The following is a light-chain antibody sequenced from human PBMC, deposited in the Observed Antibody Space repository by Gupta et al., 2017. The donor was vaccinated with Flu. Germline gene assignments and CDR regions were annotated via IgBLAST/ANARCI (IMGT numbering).Light chain of an antibody. CDR1: SSDLGAYHS. CDR2: EVS. Sequence: QSALTPPPSATGSPGQSVPHSCTGPSSDLGAYHSVAWYQQHPAKPPKPIIYEVSHRPSGVPDRCSGSKSGNTASLTVSGLQAEDEADYYCSSYAGSNNFVFGGGTKLTVL. V-gene: IGLV2-8*01. CDR3: SSYAGSNNFV. J-gene: IGLJ2*01.